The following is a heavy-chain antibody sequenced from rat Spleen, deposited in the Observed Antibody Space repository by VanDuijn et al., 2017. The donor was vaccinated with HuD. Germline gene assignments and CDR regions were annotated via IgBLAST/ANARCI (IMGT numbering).Heavy chain of an antibody. V-gene: IGHV5-29*01. CDR1: GFTFSNYG. CDR3: ARYYYSGGNFDY. Sequence: EVQLVESGGGLVQPGRSLKLSCAASGFTFSNYGMAWVCQAPTKGLEWVATISYDGSSTYYRDSVKGRFTITRDNAKNTQYLQMDSLRSEDTATYYCARYYYSGGNFDYWGQGVMVTVSS. D-gene: IGHD1-1*01. CDR2: ISYDGSST. J-gene: IGHJ2*01.